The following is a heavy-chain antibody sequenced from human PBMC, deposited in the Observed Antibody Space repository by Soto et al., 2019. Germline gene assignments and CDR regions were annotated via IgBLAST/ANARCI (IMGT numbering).Heavy chain of an antibody. J-gene: IGHJ4*02. CDR1: GFTFNSAA. Sequence: PGGSLRVSCAASGFTFNSAAISWVRQAPCKGLKWVSAVSANGQGIYYADAVRGRFTISRDNSKNTVFLHMDSLSAEDTAVYYCAKDRLYPRDYFHYWGQGT. CDR2: VSANGQGI. V-gene: IGHV3-23*01. CDR3: AKDRLYPRDYFHY.